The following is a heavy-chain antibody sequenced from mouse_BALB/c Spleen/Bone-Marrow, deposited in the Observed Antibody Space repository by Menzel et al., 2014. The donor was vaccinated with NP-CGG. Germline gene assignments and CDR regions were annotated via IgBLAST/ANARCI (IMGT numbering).Heavy chain of an antibody. J-gene: IGHJ3*01. CDR1: GFTFTDYY. Sequence: EVQGVESGGGLVQPGGSLRLSCATSGFTFTDYYMSWVRQPPGKALEWLGFIRNKANGYTTEYSASVKGRFTISRDNSQNILYLQMNTLRAEDSATYYCARGWITTGFAYWGQGTLVTVSA. CDR3: ARGWITTGFAY. CDR2: IRNKANGYTT. D-gene: IGHD1-1*01. V-gene: IGHV7-3*02.